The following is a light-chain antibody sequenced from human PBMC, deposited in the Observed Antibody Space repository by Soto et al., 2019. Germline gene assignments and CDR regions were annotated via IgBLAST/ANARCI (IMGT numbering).Light chain of an antibody. J-gene: IGLJ2*01. V-gene: IGLV2-14*01. Sequence: QSALTQPASVSGSPGQSITISCTGTSSDVGGYNYVSWYQQHPGKAPKLMLYDVSNRPSGVSNRFPGSKSGNTASLTISGLKVEDEVDYSCGSYQSTSTVVFGGGTKLTV. CDR2: DVS. CDR3: GSYQSTSTVV. CDR1: SSDVGGYNY.